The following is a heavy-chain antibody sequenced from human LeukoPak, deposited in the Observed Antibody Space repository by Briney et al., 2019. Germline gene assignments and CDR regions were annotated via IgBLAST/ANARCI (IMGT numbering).Heavy chain of an antibody. J-gene: IGHJ4*02. Sequence: SETLSLTCTVSGGSISSYYWSWIRQPAGKGLEWIGRIYTSGSTNYNPSLKSRVTMSVDTSKNQFSLKLSSVTAADTAVYYCARDRGSSGYYAPYFDYWGQGTLVTVSS. V-gene: IGHV4-4*07. D-gene: IGHD3-22*01. CDR1: GGSISSYY. CDR2: IYTSGST. CDR3: ARDRGSSGYYAPYFDY.